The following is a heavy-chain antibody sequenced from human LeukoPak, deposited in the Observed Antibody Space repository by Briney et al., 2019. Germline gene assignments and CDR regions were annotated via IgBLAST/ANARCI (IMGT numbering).Heavy chain of an antibody. CDR3: ARVAYCTNGVCYSDGCLDY. J-gene: IGHJ4*02. CDR1: GYTFTSYG. CDR2: ISAYNGNT. Sequence: ASVKVSCKASGYTFTSYGISWVRQAPGQGLEWMGWISAYNGNTNYAQKLQGRVTMTTDTSTSTAYMELRSLRSDDTAVYYCARVAYCTNGVCYSDGCLDYWGQGTLVTVSS. D-gene: IGHD2-8*01. V-gene: IGHV1-18*01.